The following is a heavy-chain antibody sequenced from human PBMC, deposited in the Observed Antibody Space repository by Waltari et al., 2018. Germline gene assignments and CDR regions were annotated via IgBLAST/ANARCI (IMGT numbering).Heavy chain of an antibody. Sequence: QVQLQQWGAGLLKPSETLSLTCAVYGGSFSGYYWSWIRQPPGKGLEWIGEINHSGSTNYNPSLKSRVTISVDTSKNQFSLKLSSVTAADTAVYYCAREDDAGTDYFDYWGQGTQVTVSS. V-gene: IGHV4-34*01. D-gene: IGHD1-1*01. J-gene: IGHJ4*02. CDR2: INHSGST. CDR3: AREDDAGTDYFDY. CDR1: GGSFSGYY.